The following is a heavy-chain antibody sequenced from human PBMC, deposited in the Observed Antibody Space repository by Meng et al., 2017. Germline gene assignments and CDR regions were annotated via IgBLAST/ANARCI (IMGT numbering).Heavy chain of an antibody. V-gene: IGHV1-69*06. CDR2: IIPIFGTA. CDR1: GGTFSSYA. J-gene: IGHJ4*02. CDR3: ARVSPPIAVAAPDY. D-gene: IGHD6-19*01. Sequence: QGQRVQSGAEVKKPGSSVKLSCKASGGTFSSYAISWVRQAPGQGLEWMGGIIPIFGTANYAQKFQGRVTITADKSTSTAYMELSSLRSEDTAVYYCARVSPPIAVAAPDYWGQGTLVTVSS.